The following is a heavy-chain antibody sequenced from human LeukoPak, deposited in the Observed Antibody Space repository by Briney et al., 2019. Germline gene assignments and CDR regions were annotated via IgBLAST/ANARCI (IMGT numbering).Heavy chain of an antibody. Sequence: GGSLRLSCVASGFSLSGYWMYWVRQAPGEGLMYISRNNGDGSTTNYADVVKGRFTMSRDNVKNTLYLQMNSLRVEDTAVYYCARDPRNVGLAPWGQGTLVTVSS. V-gene: IGHV3-74*01. J-gene: IGHJ5*02. D-gene: IGHD2-15*01. CDR2: NNGDGSTT. CDR3: ARDPRNVGLAP. CDR1: GFSLSGYW.